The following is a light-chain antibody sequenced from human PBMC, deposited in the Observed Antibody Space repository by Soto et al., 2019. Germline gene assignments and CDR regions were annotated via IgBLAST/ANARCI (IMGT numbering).Light chain of an antibody. CDR1: QSVTSN. J-gene: IGKJ3*01. V-gene: IGKV3-11*01. CDR3: QQRNNLPT. CDR2: DAS. Sequence: EIVLTQSPATLSLSPGERATLSCRASQSVTSNLAWYQQKPGQAPRLLIYDASNRATGIPARFSGSGSGTDFTLTISSLEPEDFAVYYCQQRNNLPTFGPGTQVDIK.